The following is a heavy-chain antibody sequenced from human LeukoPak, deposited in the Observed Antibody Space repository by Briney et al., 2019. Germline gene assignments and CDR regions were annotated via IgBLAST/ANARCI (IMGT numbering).Heavy chain of an antibody. V-gene: IGHV5-51*01. CDR2: IYPGDSDT. D-gene: IGHD1-26*01. Sequence: GESLKISCKGSGYSFTSYWIGWVRQMPGKGLEWMGIIYPGDSDTRYSPSFQGQVTISADKSISTAYLQWSSLKASDTAMYYCARRTHSGSYFAYYYYMDVWGKGTTVTVSS. CDR3: ARRTHSGSYFAYYYYMDV. J-gene: IGHJ6*03. CDR1: GYSFTSYW.